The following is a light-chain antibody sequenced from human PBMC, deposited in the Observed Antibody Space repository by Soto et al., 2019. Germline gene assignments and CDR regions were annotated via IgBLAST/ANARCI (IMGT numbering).Light chain of an antibody. CDR3: QQYNSWPPIT. J-gene: IGKJ5*01. V-gene: IGKV3-15*01. CDR2: GAS. Sequence: ILMTQSPASLSLPPGERATLSCRASESVSSNLAWYQQRPGQAPRLVIYGASTRATGIPARFSGGGSGTEFTLTISSLQSEDFAVYYRQQYNSWPPITFGQGTRLEIK. CDR1: ESVSSN.